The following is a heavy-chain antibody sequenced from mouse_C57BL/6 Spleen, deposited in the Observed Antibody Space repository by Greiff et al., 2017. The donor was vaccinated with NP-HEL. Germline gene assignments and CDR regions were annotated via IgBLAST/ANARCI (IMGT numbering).Heavy chain of an antibody. Sequence: EVQLQQSGPELVKPGASVKISCKASGYTFTDYYMNWVKQSHGKSLEWIGDINPNNGGTSYNQKFKGKATLTVDKSSSTAYMELRSLTSEDSAVYYCARKDGYLFLFDYWGQGTTLTVSS. CDR2: INPNNGGT. CDR3: ARKDGYLFLFDY. V-gene: IGHV1-26*01. D-gene: IGHD2-3*01. CDR1: GYTFTDYY. J-gene: IGHJ2*01.